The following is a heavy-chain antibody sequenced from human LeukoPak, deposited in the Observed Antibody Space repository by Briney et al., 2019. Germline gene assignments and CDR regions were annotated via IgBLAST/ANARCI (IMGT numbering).Heavy chain of an antibody. Sequence: PGGSLRLSCAASGFTFDDYAMFWVRQAPGKGLEWVSGINWDSKNIGYAASVKGRFTISRDNAKNSLYLQMNSLRAEDTAFYYCAKGNRDSSGFYYYYGMDAWGQGTTVTVSS. J-gene: IGHJ6*02. CDR1: GFTFDDYA. D-gene: IGHD3-22*01. CDR2: INWDSKNI. V-gene: IGHV3-9*01. CDR3: AKGNRDSSGFYYYYGMDA.